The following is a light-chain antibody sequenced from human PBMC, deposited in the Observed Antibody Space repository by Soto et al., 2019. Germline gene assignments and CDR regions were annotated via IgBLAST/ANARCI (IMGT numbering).Light chain of an antibody. CDR3: ASWDDSLDVVV. CDR2: RNT. CDR1: TSNIGSDT. J-gene: IGLJ2*01. V-gene: IGLV1-44*01. Sequence: QSVLTQPPSASGTPGQRVTISCSGSTSNIGSDTVNWYQQLLGTAPKLLIYRNTQRPSGVPDRFSGSKSGASASLAISGLQSEDEADYYCASWDDSLDVVVFGGGTKLTVL.